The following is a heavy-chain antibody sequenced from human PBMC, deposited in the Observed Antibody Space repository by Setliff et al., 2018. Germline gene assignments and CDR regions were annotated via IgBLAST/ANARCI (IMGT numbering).Heavy chain of an antibody. D-gene: IGHD1-26*01. CDR2: INHSGST. CDR1: GGSFSGYY. CDR3: ARVPPKDSGSFYWDAFDI. Sequence: PSETLSLTCAVYGGSFSGYYWSWIRQPPGKGLEWIGEINHSGSTNYNPSLKSRVTISVDTSKNQFSLKLSSVTAADTAVYYCARVPPKDSGSFYWDAFDIWGQGTMVTVSS. J-gene: IGHJ3*02. V-gene: IGHV4-34*01.